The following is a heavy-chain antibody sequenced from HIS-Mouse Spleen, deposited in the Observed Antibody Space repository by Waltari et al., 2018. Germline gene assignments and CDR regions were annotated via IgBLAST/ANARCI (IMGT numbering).Heavy chain of an antibody. CDR3: AREIPYSSSWYDWYFDL. J-gene: IGHJ2*01. CDR1: GGSISSYY. Sequence: QVQLQESGPGLVKPSETLSLTCTVSGGSISSYYWSWIRQPPAKGLEWIGYIYYSGSTNYNPSLKSRVTISVDTSKNQFSLKLSSVTAADTAVYYCAREIPYSSSWYDWYFDLWGRGTLVTVSS. V-gene: IGHV4-59*12. D-gene: IGHD6-13*01. CDR2: IYYSGST.